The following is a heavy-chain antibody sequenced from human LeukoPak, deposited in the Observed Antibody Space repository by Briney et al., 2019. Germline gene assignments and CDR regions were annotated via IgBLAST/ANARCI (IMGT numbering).Heavy chain of an antibody. CDR1: GFTFSSYA. CDR3: AKEFNRGLPDY. D-gene: IGHD2-21*01. J-gene: IGHJ4*02. Sequence: PGGSLRLSCAASGFTFSSYAMSWVRQAPGKGLEWVSSISNSGGRTFYTDSVKGRFTISRDNSKNTLYLQMSSLRAEDTAVYYCAKEFNRGLPDYWGQGTLVTVPS. V-gene: IGHV3-23*01. CDR2: ISNSGGRT.